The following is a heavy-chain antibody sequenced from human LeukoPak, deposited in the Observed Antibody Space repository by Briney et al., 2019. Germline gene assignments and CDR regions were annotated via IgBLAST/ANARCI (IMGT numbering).Heavy chain of an antibody. CDR3: ARDLSNSGWL. Sequence: GGSLRLSCAASGFTVSTNYMTWVRQAPGKGLGWVSVIYNGGSTYYADSVKGRFTISRDDSKNTLYLQMNSLRAEDTAVYYCARDLSNSGWLWGQGTLVAVSS. D-gene: IGHD5-24*01. J-gene: IGHJ4*02. CDR2: IYNGGST. V-gene: IGHV3-53*01. CDR1: GFTVSTNY.